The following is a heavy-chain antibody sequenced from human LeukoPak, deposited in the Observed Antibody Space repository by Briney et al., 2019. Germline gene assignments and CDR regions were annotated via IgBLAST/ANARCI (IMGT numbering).Heavy chain of an antibody. CDR2: ISGGGGTT. D-gene: IGHD2/OR15-2a*01. Sequence: GGSLRLSCAGSGFTFNNYAMSWVRQAPGKGLEWVSAISGGGGTTYYADSVKGRFTISRDNSKDTLYLQMSGPRAEDTAVYFCGKDSPWYNSSTYYYFDYWGQGTLVTVSS. V-gene: IGHV3-23*01. J-gene: IGHJ4*02. CDR1: GFTFNNYA. CDR3: GKDSPWYNSSTYYYFDY.